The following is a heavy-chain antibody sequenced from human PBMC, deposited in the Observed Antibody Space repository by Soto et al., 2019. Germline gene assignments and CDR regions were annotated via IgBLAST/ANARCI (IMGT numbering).Heavy chain of an antibody. CDR2: FDPEDGET. Sequence: ASVKVSCKVSGYTLTELSMHWVRQAPGKGLEWMGGFDPEDGETIYAQKFQGRVTMTEDTSTDTAYMELSSLRSEDTAVYYCAATPHLYYYYGMDVWGQGTTVTVSS. V-gene: IGHV1-24*01. CDR1: GYTLTELS. CDR3: AATPHLYYYYGMDV. J-gene: IGHJ6*02.